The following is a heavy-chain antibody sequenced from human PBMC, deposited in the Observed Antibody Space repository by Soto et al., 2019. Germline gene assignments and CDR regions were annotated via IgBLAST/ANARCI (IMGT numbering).Heavy chain of an antibody. V-gene: IGHV4-38-2*02. D-gene: IGHD6-13*01. CDR1: GYSISSGYY. CDR3: ARDQYSSSHLVSAY. Sequence: PSETLSLTCVVSGYSISSGYYWGWIRQPPGKGLEWTGSIYHSGSTSYNPSLKSRVTISVDTSRNQFSLKLSSVSAADTAVYYCARDQYSSSHLVSAYWGQGALVTVSS. J-gene: IGHJ4*02. CDR2: IYHSGST.